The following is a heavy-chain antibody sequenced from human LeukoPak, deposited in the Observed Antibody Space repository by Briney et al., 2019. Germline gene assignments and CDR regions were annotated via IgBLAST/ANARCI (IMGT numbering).Heavy chain of an antibody. D-gene: IGHD2-2*01. Sequence: GGSLRLSCAASGNYWMHWVRQAPGERLVWVSHINSDGSWTSYADSVKGRFTISKDNAKNTVYLQMNNLRAEDTAVYYCVSFYETYWGRGTLVTVSS. CDR3: VSFYETY. CDR2: INSDGSWT. J-gene: IGHJ4*02. CDR1: GNYW. V-gene: IGHV3-74*01.